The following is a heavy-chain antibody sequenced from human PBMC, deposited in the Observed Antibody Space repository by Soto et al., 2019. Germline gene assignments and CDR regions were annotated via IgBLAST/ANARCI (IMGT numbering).Heavy chain of an antibody. J-gene: IGHJ4*02. CDR3: ARAVTIFGVVITRFDY. D-gene: IGHD3-3*01. CDR2: IYYSGST. V-gene: IGHV4-31*03. CDR1: GGSISSGGYY. Sequence: QVQLQESGPGLVKPSQTLSLTCTVSGGSISSGGYYWSWIRQHPGKGLEWIGYIYYSGSTYYNPSLKSRVTISVDTSKNQFSLKLSSVTAADTAVYYCARAVTIFGVVITRFDYWGQGTLVTVSS.